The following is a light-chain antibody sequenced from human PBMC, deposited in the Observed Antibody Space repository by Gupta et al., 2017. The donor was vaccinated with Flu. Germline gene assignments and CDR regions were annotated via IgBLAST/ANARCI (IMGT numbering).Light chain of an antibody. CDR1: QNISHW. V-gene: IGKV1-5*03. CDR3: QQEDNLPYT. J-gene: IGKJ2*01. Sequence: PSTLSASIGDRVTITCRASQNISHWLAWYQQRPGNAPKLLISKASNVKSGVPSRFSGSGSGTEFTLTISSRQPDDFATYYCQQEDNLPYTFGQGTKLEIK. CDR2: KAS.